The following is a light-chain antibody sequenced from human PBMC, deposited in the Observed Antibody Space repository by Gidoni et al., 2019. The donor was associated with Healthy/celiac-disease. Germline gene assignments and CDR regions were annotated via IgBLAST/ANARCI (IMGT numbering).Light chain of an antibody. CDR2: GAS. Sequence: IVMTQSPATLSVSPGERATLSCRASQSVSSNLAWYQQKPGQAPRLLIYGASTRATGIPARLSGSGSGTEFNITISSLQSEDFAVYYCQQYNNWPRTFGQGTKVEIK. CDR1: QSVSSN. CDR3: QQYNNWPRT. V-gene: IGKV3-15*01. J-gene: IGKJ1*01.